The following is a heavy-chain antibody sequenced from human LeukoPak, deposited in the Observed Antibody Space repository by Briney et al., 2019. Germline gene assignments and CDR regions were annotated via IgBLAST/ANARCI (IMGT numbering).Heavy chain of an antibody. D-gene: IGHD1-20*01. Sequence: ASVKVSCKTSGYTFTHYVISWVRQAPGQGLEWMGRISPYNGNTKYAQKLQGRVTMTTDTSTSTAYMELRSLRSDDTAVYYCARASTHRYNWKSGQLNDAFDIWGQGTMVTVSS. CDR3: ARASTHRYNWKSGQLNDAFDI. V-gene: IGHV1-18*01. CDR1: GYTFTHYV. CDR2: ISPYNGNT. J-gene: IGHJ3*02.